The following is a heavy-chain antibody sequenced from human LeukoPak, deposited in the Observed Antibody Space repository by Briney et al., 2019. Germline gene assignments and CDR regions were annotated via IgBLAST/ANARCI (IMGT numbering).Heavy chain of an antibody. D-gene: IGHD2-15*01. CDR3: ASATLRCSGGSCYEMDV. CDR2: ITPFNGNT. J-gene: IGHJ6*04. V-gene: IGHV1-45*02. Sequence: SVKVSCKASGYTFTYRYLHWVRQAPGQALEWMGWITPFNGNTNYAQKFQDRVTITRDRSMSTAYMELSSLRSEDTAVYYCASATLRCSGGSCYEMDVWGKGTTVTVSS. CDR1: GYTFTYRY.